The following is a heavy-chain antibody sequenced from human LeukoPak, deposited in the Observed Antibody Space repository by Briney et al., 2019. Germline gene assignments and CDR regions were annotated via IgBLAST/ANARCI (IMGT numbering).Heavy chain of an antibody. CDR2: INPSGGST. V-gene: IGHV1-46*01. CDR3: ARGDSSWYHYYYYYGMDV. CDR1: GYTFTSYG. J-gene: IGHJ6*02. Sequence: ASVKVSCKASGYTFTSYGISWVRQAPGQGLEWMGIINPSGGSTSYAQKFQGRVTMTRDTSTSTVYMELSSLRSEDTAVYYCARGDSSWYHYYYYYGMDVWGQGTTVTVSS. D-gene: IGHD6-13*01.